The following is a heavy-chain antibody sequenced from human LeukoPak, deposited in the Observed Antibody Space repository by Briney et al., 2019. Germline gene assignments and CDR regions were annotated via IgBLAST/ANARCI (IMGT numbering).Heavy chain of an antibody. CDR3: ARQPQYYFDY. Sequence: SETLSLTCTVSGGSISSSSYSWGWIRQPPGKGLEWIGYIYYSGSTNYNPSLKSRVTISVDTSKNQFSLKLSSVTAADTAVYYCARQPQYYFDYWGQGTLVTVSS. J-gene: IGHJ4*02. V-gene: IGHV4-61*05. CDR2: IYYSGST. CDR1: GGSISSSSYS.